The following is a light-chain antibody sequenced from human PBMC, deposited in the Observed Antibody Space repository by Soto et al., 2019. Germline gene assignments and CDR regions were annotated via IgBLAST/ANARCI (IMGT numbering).Light chain of an antibody. J-gene: IGKJ3*01. CDR1: LSIAGY. Sequence: EIVLTQTPATLSLSPGERATLSCRASLSIAGYLHWYQHRPGQAPRLLIYDSFNRATGIPARFSGSGSGTDFTLTISSLEPEDFAVYYCQQRASWPITFGPGTKVDIK. CDR3: QQRASWPIT. CDR2: DSF. V-gene: IGKV3-11*01.